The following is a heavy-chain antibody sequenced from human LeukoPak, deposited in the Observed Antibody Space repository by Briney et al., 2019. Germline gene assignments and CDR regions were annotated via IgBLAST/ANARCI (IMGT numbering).Heavy chain of an antibody. Sequence: GGSLRLSCAASGFTFTNYTMSWVRQAPGKGLEWVSAISDRGDRQNYADSVKGRFTISRDNSMNTLRLQMNSLSVEDTAVYYCVVYTGGYRSQFWGQGTLVTVSS. V-gene: IGHV3-23*01. J-gene: IGHJ4*02. CDR1: GFTFTNYT. D-gene: IGHD5-24*01. CDR3: VVYTGGYRSQF. CDR2: ISDRGDRQ.